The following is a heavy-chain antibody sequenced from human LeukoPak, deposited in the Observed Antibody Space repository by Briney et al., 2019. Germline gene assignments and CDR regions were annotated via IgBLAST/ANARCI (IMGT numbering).Heavy chain of an antibody. CDR3: ARGRSYQLLAGLGY. D-gene: IGHD2-2*01. Sequence: GGSLRLSCAASGFTFSSYGMHWVRQAPGKGLEWVAVISYDGSNKYYADSVKGRFTISRDNSKNTLYLQMNSLRAEDTAVYYCARGRSYQLLAGLGYWGQGTLVTVSS. J-gene: IGHJ4*02. V-gene: IGHV3-30*03. CDR1: GFTFSSYG. CDR2: ISYDGSNK.